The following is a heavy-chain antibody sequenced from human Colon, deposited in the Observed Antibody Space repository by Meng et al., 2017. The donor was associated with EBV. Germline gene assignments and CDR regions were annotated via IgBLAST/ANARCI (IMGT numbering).Heavy chain of an antibody. CDR1: GGSISSGTYY. CDR3: ARYVFDSSSLYSNWFDP. D-gene: IGHD3-22*01. V-gene: IGHV4-31*03. Sequence: QVTLPESGPGMVKPSQTLSLTCTVSGGSISSGTYYWGWIRQLPGKGLEWIAYIHYSGSTYYSPSLKSRVTISVDTSKNQLSLKLSSMTVADTAVYYCARYVFDSSSLYSNWFDPWGQGTLVTVSS. J-gene: IGHJ5*02. CDR2: IHYSGST.